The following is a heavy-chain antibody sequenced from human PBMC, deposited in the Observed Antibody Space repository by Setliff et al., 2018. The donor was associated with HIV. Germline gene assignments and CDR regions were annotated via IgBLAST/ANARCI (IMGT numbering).Heavy chain of an antibody. D-gene: IGHD3-16*01. CDR3: ARAYPWGYVDYYYMDV. CDR2: ISGYNGNT. J-gene: IGHJ6*03. V-gene: IGHV1-18*01. CDR1: GYTFTSYG. Sequence: VSCKASGYTFTSYGITWVRQAPGQGLEWMGWISGYNGNTDYAQNLQGRVTMTTDTSTSTAYMELRSLRSDDTAVYYCARAYPWGYVDYYYMDVWGKGTTVTVSS.